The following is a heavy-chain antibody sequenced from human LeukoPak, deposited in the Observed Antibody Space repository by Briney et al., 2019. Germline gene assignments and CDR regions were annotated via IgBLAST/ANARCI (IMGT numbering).Heavy chain of an antibody. V-gene: IGHV1-3*01. Sequence: GASVKASCKASGYTFTSYGISWVRQAPGQGLEWMGWINAGNGNTEYSQKFQGRVTITRDTSASTAYMELSSLRSEDTAVYYCAREGVNYYDSSGYPDYWGQGTLVTVSS. CDR2: INAGNGNT. CDR1: GYTFTSYG. CDR3: AREGVNYYDSSGYPDY. J-gene: IGHJ4*02. D-gene: IGHD3-22*01.